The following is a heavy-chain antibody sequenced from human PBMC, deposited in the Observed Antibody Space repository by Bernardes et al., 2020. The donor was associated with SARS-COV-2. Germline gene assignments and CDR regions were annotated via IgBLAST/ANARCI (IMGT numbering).Heavy chain of an antibody. V-gene: IGHV3-11*06. D-gene: IGHD2-2*01. J-gene: IGHJ4*02. CDR1: GLRFSDSY. Sequence: VEPLFLSCAAFGLRFSDSYMSWIRQAPGPGLEWVSYISSDSSHPNYADSVKGRFTISRDNAKKTLYLQMNSLRSEDTAVYYCASQSTSWLSVDYWGQGTLVTVSS. CDR3: ASQSTSWLSVDY. CDR2: ISSDSSHP.